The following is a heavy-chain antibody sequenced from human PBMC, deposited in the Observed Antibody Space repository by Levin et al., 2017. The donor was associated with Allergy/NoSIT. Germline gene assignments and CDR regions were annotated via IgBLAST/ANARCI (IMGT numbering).Heavy chain of an antibody. CDR1: GFSFSSYA. J-gene: IGHJ6*02. Sequence: SCAASGFSFSSYAMNWVRQAPGKGLEGVAIVSGNSGLTYYGESVKGRFTIYRDNANNIVYLQMNSLRAEDTAVYYCAKKLGLPVTGDYGMDVWGQGTTVTVSS. D-gene: IGHD2-21*02. V-gene: IGHV3-23*01. CDR3: AKKLGLPVTGDYGMDV. CDR2: VSGNSGLT.